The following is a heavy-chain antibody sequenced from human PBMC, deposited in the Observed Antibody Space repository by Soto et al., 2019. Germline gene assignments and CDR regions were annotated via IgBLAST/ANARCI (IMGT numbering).Heavy chain of an antibody. CDR2: ISAYNGNT. Sequence: QVQLVQSGAEVKKPGASVKVSCKASGYTFTSYGISWVRQAPGQGLEWMGWISAYNGNTKYAQKLQGRVNMTTDTSTSTAYMEVRSLRSDDMGVYYCARDGRYYYGSGSYSWFDPWGQGTLVTVSS. CDR3: ARDGRYYYGSGSYSWFDP. J-gene: IGHJ5*02. V-gene: IGHV1-18*03. CDR1: GYTFTSYG. D-gene: IGHD3-10*01.